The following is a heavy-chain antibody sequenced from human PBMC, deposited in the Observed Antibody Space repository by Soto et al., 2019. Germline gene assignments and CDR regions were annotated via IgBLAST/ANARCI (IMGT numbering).Heavy chain of an antibody. CDR1: GYPYTNSY. CDR3: ASDFRTRGWFRQAGNFAMDV. V-gene: IGHV1-2*02. CDR2: IHPNTGGT. J-gene: IGHJ6*02. Sequence: ASVKVSCKASGYPYTNSYMHWVRQAPGQGLEWMGWIHPNTGGTNYAQKFQGRVTMTRDTSVSTVYMELNRLTSDDTAIYFCASDFRTRGWFRQAGNFAMDVRGQGTTVTVSS. D-gene: IGHD6-19*01.